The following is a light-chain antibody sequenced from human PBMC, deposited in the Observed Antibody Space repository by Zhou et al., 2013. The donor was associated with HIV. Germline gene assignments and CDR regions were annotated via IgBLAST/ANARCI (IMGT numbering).Light chain of an antibody. CDR2: GAS. Sequence: TQSPATLSVSPGERVTLSCRASQDISNKLAWYQQKPGQAPRILIHGASSRATGIPDRFSGSGSGTDFTLTISRLEPEDFAVYSCQQYGSSPTTFGGGTKVEMK. CDR3: QQYGSSPTT. V-gene: IGKV3-20*01. J-gene: IGKJ4*01. CDR1: QDISNK.